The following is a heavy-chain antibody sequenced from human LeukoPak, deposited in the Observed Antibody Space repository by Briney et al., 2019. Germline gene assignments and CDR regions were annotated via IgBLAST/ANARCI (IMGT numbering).Heavy chain of an antibody. V-gene: IGHV4-59*01. CDR1: GGAISSYY. D-gene: IGHD2-21*02. J-gene: IGHJ3*02. CDR2: IYYSGST. CDR3: ARGVVTAIQKAFDI. Sequence: SETLPLTCTVSGGAISSYYWSWIRQPPGKGLEWIGYIYYSGSTNYNPSLKSRVTISVDTSKNQFSLKLSSVTAADTAVYYCARGVVTAIQKAFDIWGQGTMVTVSS.